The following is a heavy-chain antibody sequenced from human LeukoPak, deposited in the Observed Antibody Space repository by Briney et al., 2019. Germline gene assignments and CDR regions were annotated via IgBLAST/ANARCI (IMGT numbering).Heavy chain of an antibody. V-gene: IGHV5-51*01. CDR3: ARRGYCSDNSCYYYDS. J-gene: IGHJ4*02. Sequence: GESLRISCKSSGYGFISYWIGWVRQVPGKGPEWMGTIYPGDSSTRYSPSFQGEVTISVDKSIDTAYLQWSSLKASDTAIYYCARRGYCSDNSCYYYDSWGQGTLVTVSS. CDR2: IYPGDSST. D-gene: IGHD2-15*01. CDR1: GYGFISYW.